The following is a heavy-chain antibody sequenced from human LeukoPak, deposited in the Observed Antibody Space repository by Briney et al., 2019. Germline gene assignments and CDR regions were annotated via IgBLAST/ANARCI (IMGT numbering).Heavy chain of an antibody. J-gene: IGHJ4*02. CDR3: VFLPYGSGSQENKDY. D-gene: IGHD3-10*01. V-gene: IGHV4-34*01. CDR1: GGSFSGYY. CDR2: INHSGST. Sequence: SETLSLTCAVYGGSFSGYYWSWIRQPPGKGLEWIGEINHSGSTNYNPSLKSRVTISVDTSKNQFSLRLSSVTAADTAVYYCVFLPYGSGSQENKDYWGQGTLVTVSS.